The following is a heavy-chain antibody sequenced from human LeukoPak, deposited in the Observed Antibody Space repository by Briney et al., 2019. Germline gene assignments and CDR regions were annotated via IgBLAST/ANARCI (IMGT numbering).Heavy chain of an antibody. CDR2: IYYSGST. J-gene: IGHJ4*02. CDR1: GGSINTRTSS. Sequence: PSETLSLTCTVSGGSINTRTSSWAWIRQTPGNGLELIGSIYYSGSTFYNPSLKSRLTISVDTSKNQFSLRLRSVTAAGTAVFYCARRGGVYFDNTGYYYFDYWGQGTLVTVSS. CDR3: ARRGGVYFDNTGYYYFDY. D-gene: IGHD3-22*01. V-gene: IGHV4-39*01.